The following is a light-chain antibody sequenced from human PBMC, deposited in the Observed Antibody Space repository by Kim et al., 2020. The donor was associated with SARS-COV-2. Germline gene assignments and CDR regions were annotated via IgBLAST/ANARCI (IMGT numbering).Light chain of an antibody. CDR1: QGVSST. Sequence: VSLGDRATIPCRASQGVSSTLAWYQQKPGKAPKLLIYGASSRESGIPARFSGSGSGTDFTLTISSLQSEDFAIYYCQQYNNYPLAFGQGTRLEIK. V-gene: IGKV1D-13*01. CDR2: GAS. CDR3: QQYNNYPLA. J-gene: IGKJ5*01.